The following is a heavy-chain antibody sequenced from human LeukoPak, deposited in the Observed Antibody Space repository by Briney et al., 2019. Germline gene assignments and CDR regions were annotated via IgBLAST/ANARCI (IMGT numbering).Heavy chain of an antibody. V-gene: IGHV6-1*01. Sequence: SQTLSLTCAISGDSVSSNSAAWNWIRQSPSRGLEWLGRTYYRSKWYNDYAVSVKSRITINPDTSKNQFSLQLNSVTPEDTAVYYCARDVDTAMARPYAFDIWGQGTMVTVSS. CDR1: GDSVSSNSAA. CDR2: TYYRSKWYN. J-gene: IGHJ3*02. CDR3: ARDVDTAMARPYAFDI. D-gene: IGHD5-18*01.